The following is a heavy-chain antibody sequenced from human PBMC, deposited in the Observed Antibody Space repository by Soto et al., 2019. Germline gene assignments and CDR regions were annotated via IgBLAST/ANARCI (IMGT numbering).Heavy chain of an antibody. V-gene: IGHV1-69*12. CDR1: GGTFSSYA. CDR2: IIPIFGTA. J-gene: IGHJ5*02. D-gene: IGHD6-19*01. Sequence: QVQLVQSGAEVKKPGSSVKVSCKASGGTFSSYAISWVRQAPGQGLEWMGGIIPIFGTANYAQKFQGRVTITADESTSTAYMELSSLRSEDTAVYYCARGESERQWLLPGVGGWFDPWGQGTLDTVSS. CDR3: ARGESERQWLLPGVGGWFDP.